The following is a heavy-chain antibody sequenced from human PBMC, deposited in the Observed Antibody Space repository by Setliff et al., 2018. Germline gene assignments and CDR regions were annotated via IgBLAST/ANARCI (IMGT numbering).Heavy chain of an antibody. Sequence: PGGSLRLSCAASGFTFNKYWMTWVRQAPGKGLEWVANIDPDGIGKYYIDSVRGRFTISRDNAKNTLYLQMNSLRAEDTALYFCAKQKNTGYGQPVDSWGQGVQVTVSS. V-gene: IGHV3-7*03. CDR1: GFTFNKYW. J-gene: IGHJ4*02. CDR2: IDPDGIGK. D-gene: IGHD5-12*01. CDR3: AKQKNTGYGQPVDS.